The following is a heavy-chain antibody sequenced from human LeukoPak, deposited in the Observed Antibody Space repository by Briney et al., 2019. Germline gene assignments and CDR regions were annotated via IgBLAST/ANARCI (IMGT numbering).Heavy chain of an antibody. CDR2: MNPNSGNT. CDR3: ARLTTGNPYSGDY. V-gene: IGHV1-8*01. Sequence: ASVKVSCKASGYTFTSYDINWVRQATGQGLEWMGWMNPNSGNTGYTQKFQGRVTMTRNTSISTAYMELSSLRSDDTAVYYCARLTTGNPYSGDYWGQGTLVTVSS. J-gene: IGHJ4*02. D-gene: IGHD4-17*01. CDR1: GYTFTSYD.